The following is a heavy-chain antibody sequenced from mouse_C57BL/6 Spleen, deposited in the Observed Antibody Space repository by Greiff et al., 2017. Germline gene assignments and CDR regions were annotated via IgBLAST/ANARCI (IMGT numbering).Heavy chain of an antibody. CDR3: ARECPSFSTTVVAPGAGFEV. Sequence: EVKLVESGGGLVKPGGSLKLSCAASGFTFSSYAMSWVRQTPEKRLEWVATISDGGSYTYYPDNVKGRFTISRDNAKNNLYLQMSHLKSEDTAMYDCARECPSFSTTVVAPGAGFEVWGTGTAVTVSS. J-gene: IGHJ1*03. CDR1: GFTFSSYA. D-gene: IGHD1-1*01. V-gene: IGHV5-4*01. CDR2: ISDGGSYT.